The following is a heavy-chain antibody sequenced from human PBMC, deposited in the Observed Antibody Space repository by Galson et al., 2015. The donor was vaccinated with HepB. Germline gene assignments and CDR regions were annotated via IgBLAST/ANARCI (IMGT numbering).Heavy chain of an antibody. CDR2: INVGSGNT. CDR1: GYTFTKYA. V-gene: IGHV1-3*01. J-gene: IGHJ4*02. D-gene: IGHD3-22*01. CDR3: ARDDYYDTPFDH. Sequence: SVKVSCKASGYTFTKYAMHWVRQAPGQSLEWMAWINVGSGNTEYLQKFKGRVNVTRDAAANTVYMELSSLRYEDTAVYYCARDDYYDTPFDHWGQGTPVTVSS.